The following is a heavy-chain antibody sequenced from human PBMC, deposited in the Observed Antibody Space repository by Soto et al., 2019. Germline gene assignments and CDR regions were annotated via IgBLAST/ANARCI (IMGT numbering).Heavy chain of an antibody. CDR1: GYTFTGYY. Sequence: ASVKVSCKASGYTFTGYYIHWVRQAPGQGLEWMGTINPSGGHTTYSQNFLGRVTMTRDTSTSTLYMELTSLTSDDTAVYYCARGGHVVVVTAAFAYWGQGTLVTGSS. D-gene: IGHD2-21*02. V-gene: IGHV1-46*01. CDR2: INPSGGHT. J-gene: IGHJ4*02. CDR3: ARGGHVVVVTAAFAY.